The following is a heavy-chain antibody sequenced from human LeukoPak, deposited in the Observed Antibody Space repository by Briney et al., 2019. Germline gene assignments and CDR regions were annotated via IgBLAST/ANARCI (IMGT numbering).Heavy chain of an antibody. CDR2: IYSGGST. CDR3: AKDLGIAVAGTFSCYYGMDV. V-gene: IGHV3-53*05. CDR1: GFTVSSNY. J-gene: IGHJ6*02. Sequence: GGSLRLSCAASGFTVSSNYMSWVRQAPGKGLEWVSVIYSGGSTYYADSVKGRFTISRDNSKNTLYLQMSSLRAEDTAVYYCAKDLGIAVAGTFSCYYGMDVWGQGTTVTVSS. D-gene: IGHD6-19*01.